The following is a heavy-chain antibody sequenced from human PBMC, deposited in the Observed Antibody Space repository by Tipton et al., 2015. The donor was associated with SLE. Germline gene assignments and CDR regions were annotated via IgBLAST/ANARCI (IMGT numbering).Heavy chain of an antibody. J-gene: IGHJ5*02. V-gene: IGHV4-38-2*02. CDR1: GYSITSGSY. CDR3: AREEGDYYNYAWFDP. D-gene: IGHD2-21*02. CDR2: IYYSGST. Sequence: TLSLTCAVSGYSITSGSYWGWIRQPPGKGLEWIGSIYYSGSTYYNPSLKSRVTISVDTSKNQFSLKLSSVTAADTAVYYCAREEGDYYNYAWFDPWGQGTLVTVSS.